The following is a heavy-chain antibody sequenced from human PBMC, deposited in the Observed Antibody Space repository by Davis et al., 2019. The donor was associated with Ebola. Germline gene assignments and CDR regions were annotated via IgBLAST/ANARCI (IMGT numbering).Heavy chain of an antibody. Sequence: GGSLRLSCAASGFTVSSYYMSWVRQAPGKGLEWVSVIYPGGTTYYADSVKGRFTVSRDNAKNTLYLQKNSLRVEDTAVYYCAREMATTNDAFDIWGQGTMVSVSS. V-gene: IGHV3-53*01. CDR2: IYPGGTT. J-gene: IGHJ3*02. CDR3: AREMATTNDAFDI. CDR1: GFTVSSYY. D-gene: IGHD5-24*01.